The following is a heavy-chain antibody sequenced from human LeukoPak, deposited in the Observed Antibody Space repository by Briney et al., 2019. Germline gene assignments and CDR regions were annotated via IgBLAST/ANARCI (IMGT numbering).Heavy chain of an antibody. CDR3: ARESSGGSGSPWIY. V-gene: IGHV1-18*01. J-gene: IGHJ4*02. D-gene: IGHD3-10*01. CDR1: GYTFTSYG. CDR2: ISAYNGNT. Sequence: ASVKVSCKASGYTFTSYGISWVRQAPGQGLEWMGWISAYNGNTNYAQKLQGRVTMTTDTSTSTAYMELSSLRSEDTAVYYCARESSGGSGSPWIYWGQGTLVTVSS.